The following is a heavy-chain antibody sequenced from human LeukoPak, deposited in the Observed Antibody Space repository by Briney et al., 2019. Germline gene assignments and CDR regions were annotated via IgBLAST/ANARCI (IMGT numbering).Heavy chain of an antibody. J-gene: IGHJ6*03. D-gene: IGHD3-10*01. CDR3: ARPRYYGSGSYSDYMDV. CDR1: GGSISSYY. V-gene: IGHV4-59*01. CDR2: IYYSGST. Sequence: PSETLSLTCTVSGGSISSYYWSWIRQPPGKGLEWIGYIYYSGSTNYNPSLKSRVTISVDTSKNQFSLKLSSVTAADTAVYYCARPRYYGSGSYSDYMDVWGKGTTVTVSS.